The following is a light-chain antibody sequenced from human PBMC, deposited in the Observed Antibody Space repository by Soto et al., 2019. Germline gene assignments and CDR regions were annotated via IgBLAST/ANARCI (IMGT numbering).Light chain of an antibody. CDR1: QTVSTY. CDR3: PQRYNWLT. CDR2: GAS. V-gene: IGKV3-11*01. Sequence: IVLTQSPATLSLSPGERATLSCRARQTVSTYLSWYQHKPGQAPRLLIYGASNRATGIPARFSGSGSGTDFTLTISSLEPEDSAVHYCPQRYNWLTFGGGTKVDIK. J-gene: IGKJ4*01.